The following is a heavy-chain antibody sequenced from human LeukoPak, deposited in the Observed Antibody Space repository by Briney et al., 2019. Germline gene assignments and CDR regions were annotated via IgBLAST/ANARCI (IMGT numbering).Heavy chain of an antibody. CDR1: GLTLSICS. V-gene: IGHV3-23*01. D-gene: IGHD1-26*01. CDR2: IRGRGGRT. CDR3: AKRRQSGSYLRRVSGKRKYYFDY. Sequence: GGSLTLSCAAPGLTLSICSMSWVRHARERGREWVSSIRGRGGRTYHADSGKGRFTICRDNSKNTLYLQMNSLRAEDTAVYYCAKRRQSGSYLRRVSGKRKYYFDYWGQGTLVTVSS. J-gene: IGHJ4*02.